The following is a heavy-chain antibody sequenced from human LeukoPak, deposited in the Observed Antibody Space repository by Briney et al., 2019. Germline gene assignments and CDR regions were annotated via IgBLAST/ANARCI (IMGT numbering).Heavy chain of an antibody. CDR1: GFTFSSYA. J-gene: IGHJ4*02. CDR3: TAYGGKSGLVDC. Sequence: GGSLRLSCAASGFTFSSYAMSWVRQAPGRGLEWVGRIKSKTDGGTTDYAAPVKGRFTISRDDSKNTLYLQMNSLKSEDTAVYYCTAYGGKSGLVDCWGQGTLVTVSS. D-gene: IGHD4-23*01. CDR2: IKSKTDGGTT. V-gene: IGHV3-15*01.